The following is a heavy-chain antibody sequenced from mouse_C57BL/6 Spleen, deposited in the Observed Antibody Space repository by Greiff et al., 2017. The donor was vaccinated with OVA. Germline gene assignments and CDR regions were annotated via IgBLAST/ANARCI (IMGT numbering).Heavy chain of an antibody. CDR2: IYPGDGDT. Sequence: QVQLQQSGPELVKPGASVKISCKASGYAFSSSWMNWVKQRPGKGLEWIGRIYPGDGDTNYNGKFKGKATLTADKSSSTAYMQLSSLTSEDSAVYFCARREILRSNYCDYWGQGTTLTVSS. CDR3: ARREILRSNYCDY. CDR1: GYAFSSSW. V-gene: IGHV1-82*01. J-gene: IGHJ2*01. D-gene: IGHD1-1*01.